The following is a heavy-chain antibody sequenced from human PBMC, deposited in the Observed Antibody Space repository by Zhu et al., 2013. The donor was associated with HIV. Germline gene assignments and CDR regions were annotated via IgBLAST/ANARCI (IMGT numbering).Heavy chain of an antibody. D-gene: IGHD4-17*01. CDR1: GGTFSNYA. Sequence: VQLVQSGAEVKKPGSSMKVSCEASGGTFSNYAINWVRQAPGQGLEWMGWMNPNSGNTGYAQKFQGRVTITRNTSISTAYMELSSLRSEDTAVYYCARDYGGIEGYMDVWGKGTTVTVSS. J-gene: IGHJ6*03. CDR3: ARDYGGIEGYMDV. V-gene: IGHV1-8*03. CDR2: MNPNSGNT.